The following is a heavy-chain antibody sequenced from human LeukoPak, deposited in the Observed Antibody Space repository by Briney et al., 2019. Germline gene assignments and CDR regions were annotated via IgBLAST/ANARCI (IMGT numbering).Heavy chain of an antibody. CDR3: ARDRGSSGYYRQDAFDI. J-gene: IGHJ3*02. CDR2: ISSSGSTI. Sequence: GGSLRLSCAASGFTFSDYYMSWIRQAPGKGLEWVSYISSSGSTIYYADSVKGRYTISRDNAKNSLYLQMNSLRAEDTAVYYCARDRGSSGYYRQDAFDIWGQGTMVTVSS. CDR1: GFTFSDYY. V-gene: IGHV3-11*01. D-gene: IGHD3-22*01.